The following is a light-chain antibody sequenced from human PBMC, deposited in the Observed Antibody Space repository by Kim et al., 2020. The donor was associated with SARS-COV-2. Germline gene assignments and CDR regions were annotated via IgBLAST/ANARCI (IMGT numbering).Light chain of an antibody. V-gene: IGLV2-23*02. Sequence: SLALSCTGTSSDVGSYNLVSWYQQHPGKAPKLMIYEVSKRPSGVSNRVSGSKSGNTASLTISGLQAEDEADYYCCSYAGSSTSVVFGGGTQLTVL. CDR1: SSDVGSYNL. CDR2: EVS. CDR3: CSYAGSSTSVV. J-gene: IGLJ2*01.